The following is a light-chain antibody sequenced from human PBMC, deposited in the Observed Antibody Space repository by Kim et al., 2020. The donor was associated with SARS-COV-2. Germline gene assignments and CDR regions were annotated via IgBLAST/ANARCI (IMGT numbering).Light chain of an antibody. Sequence: QAVVTQEPSLTVSPGGTVTLTCASSTGAVTSGYYPNWFQQKPGQAPRPLIYNTNNKYAWTPARFSGSLLGGKAALTLSGVQPEDEAEYYCLLYYGGAQAFGGGPQLTVL. J-gene: IGLJ2*01. CDR1: TGAVTSGYY. CDR3: LLYYGGAQA. V-gene: IGLV7-43*01. CDR2: NTN.